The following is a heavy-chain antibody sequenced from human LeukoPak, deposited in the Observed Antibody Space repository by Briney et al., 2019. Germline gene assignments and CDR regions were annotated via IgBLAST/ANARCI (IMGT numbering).Heavy chain of an antibody. CDR1: GGSMSYYY. CDR3: ARVTGYVIEDNFDY. Sequence: SETLSLTCTVSGGSMSYYYWSWIRQPPGKGLEWIGYIYYSGSTNYNPSLKSRVTISVDTSKNQFSLKLRSVTAADTAVYYCARVTGYVIEDNFDYWGQGTLVTVSS. CDR2: IYYSGST. J-gene: IGHJ4*02. D-gene: IGHD2-15*01. V-gene: IGHV4-59*01.